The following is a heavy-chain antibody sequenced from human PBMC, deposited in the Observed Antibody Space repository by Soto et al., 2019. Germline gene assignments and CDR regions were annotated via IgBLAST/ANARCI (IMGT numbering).Heavy chain of an antibody. Sequence: PSETLSLTCTVSGGSISSSSYYWGWIRQPPGKGLEWIGSIYYSGSTYYSPSFQGHVTISTDKSISTAYLQWSSLRASDTAMYYCARRYCSSTSCPSNYYAMDVWGQGTTVTVSS. D-gene: IGHD2-2*01. V-gene: IGHV4-39*07. J-gene: IGHJ6*02. CDR2: IYYSGST. CDR1: GGSISSSSYY. CDR3: ARRYCSSTSCPSNYYAMDV.